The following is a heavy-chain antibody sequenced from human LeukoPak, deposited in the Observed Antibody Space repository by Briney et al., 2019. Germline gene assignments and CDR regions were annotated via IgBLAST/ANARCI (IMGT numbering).Heavy chain of an antibody. J-gene: IGHJ4*02. CDR2: INPDGSGA. D-gene: IGHD2-21*02. CDR3: ARAAVVSAADY. CDR1: GFTFSNCW. V-gene: IGHV3-74*01. Sequence: PGGSLRLSCAASGFTFSNCWIYWGRQAPGKGLVWVARINPDGSGATYADSVKGRFTISRDNAKNTLYLQMNSLRAEDTAVYYCARAAVVSAADYWGQGTLVTVSS.